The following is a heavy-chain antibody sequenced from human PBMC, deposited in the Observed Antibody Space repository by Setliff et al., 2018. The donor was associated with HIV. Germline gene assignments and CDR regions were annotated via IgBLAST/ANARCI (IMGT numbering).Heavy chain of an antibody. CDR2: IYHSGST. V-gene: IGHV4-4*02. CDR1: GDSISSSNW. CDR3: ASRMVWSGPRAFDI. Sequence: TSETLSLTCAVSGDSISSSNWWSWVRQSPGKGLEWIGEIYHSGSTNYNPSLKSRVTISVDKSKSQFSLKLSSVTAADTAVYYCASRMVWSGPRAFDIWGQGTMVTVSS. J-gene: IGHJ3*02. D-gene: IGHD3-3*01.